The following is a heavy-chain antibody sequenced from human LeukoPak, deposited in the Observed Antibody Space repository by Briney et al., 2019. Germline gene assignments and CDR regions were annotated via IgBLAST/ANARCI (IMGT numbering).Heavy chain of an antibody. D-gene: IGHD1-26*01. Sequence: GGSLRLSCAASGFTFSSYSMNWVRQAPGRGLEWVSSISSSSSYIYYADSVRGRFTISRDNAKNSLYLQMNSLRAEDTAVYYCAREALGATGYWGQGTLVTVSS. CDR3: AREALGATGY. CDR2: ISSSSSYI. J-gene: IGHJ4*02. CDR1: GFTFSSYS. V-gene: IGHV3-21*01.